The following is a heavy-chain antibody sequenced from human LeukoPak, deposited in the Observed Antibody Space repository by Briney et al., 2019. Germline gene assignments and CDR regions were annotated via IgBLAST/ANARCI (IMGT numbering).Heavy chain of an antibody. V-gene: IGHV4-34*01. J-gene: IGHJ4*02. CDR3: ARVQRGYSYGYISRFLDY. CDR2: INHSGST. D-gene: IGHD5-18*01. CDR1: GGSFSGYY. Sequence: PSETLSLTCAVYGGSFSGYYWSWIRQPPGKGLEWIGEINHSGSTNYNPSLKSRVTISVDTSKNQFSLKLSSVTAADTAVYYCARVQRGYSYGYISRFLDYWGQGTLVTVSS.